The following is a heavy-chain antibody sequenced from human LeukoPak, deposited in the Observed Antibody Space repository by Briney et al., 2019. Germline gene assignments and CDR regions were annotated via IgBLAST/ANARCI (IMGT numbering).Heavy chain of an antibody. CDR3: ARDDPVAGTVDY. CDR2: IYSGGST. V-gene: IGHV3-53*01. D-gene: IGHD6-19*01. CDR1: GFTVNSNY. J-gene: IGHJ4*02. Sequence: GGSLRLSCAASGFTVNSNYMSWVRQAPGKGLEWVSVIYSGGSTYYADSVKGRFTISRDNSKNTLYLQMNSLRAEDTAVYYCARDDPVAGTVDYWGQGTLVTVSS.